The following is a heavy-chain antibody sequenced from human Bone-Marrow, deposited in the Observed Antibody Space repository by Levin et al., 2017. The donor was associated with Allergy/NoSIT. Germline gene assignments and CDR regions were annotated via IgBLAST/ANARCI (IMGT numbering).Heavy chain of an antibody. CDR3: AREDCDHLNDAFDV. Sequence: ASVKVSCKASGYIFNDYAVHWVRQAPGQGPEWLGWINTISGNALYAPHIRGRVVFSLDTSISTAFLQISRLRPDDTAIDYCAREDCDHLNDAFDVWVQGALLTVSS. V-gene: IGHV7-4-1*02. CDR1: GYIFNDYA. J-gene: IGHJ3*01. D-gene: IGHD3/OR15-3a*01. CDR2: INTISGNA.